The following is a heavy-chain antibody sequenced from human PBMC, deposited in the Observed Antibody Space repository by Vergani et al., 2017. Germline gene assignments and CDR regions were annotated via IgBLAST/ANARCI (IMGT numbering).Heavy chain of an antibody. D-gene: IGHD2-2*01. CDR1: GYTFTSYY. CDR2: INPSGGSA. Sequence: QVQLVQSGAEVKKPGASVKVSCKASGYTFTSYYMHWVRQAPXQGLEWMGIINPSGGSASYAQKFQGRVTMTRDTSTSTVYMELSSLRSEDTAVYYCARDAIVVVPAAIPHGGAFDIWGQGTMVTVSS. V-gene: IGHV1-46*03. J-gene: IGHJ3*02. CDR3: ARDAIVVVPAAIPHGGAFDI.